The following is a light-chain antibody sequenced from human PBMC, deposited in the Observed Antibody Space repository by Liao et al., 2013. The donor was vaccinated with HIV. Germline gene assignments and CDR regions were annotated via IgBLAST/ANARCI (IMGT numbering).Light chain of an antibody. CDR2: YDS. Sequence: SYELTQPPSVSVAPGKTARITCGGNNIGSKSVHWYQQKPGQAPVLVIYYDSDRPSGIPERFSGSNSGNTATLTISGTQAMDEADYYCQAWDSSTGVVVGG. CDR3: QAWDSSTGVV. J-gene: IGLJ7*01. V-gene: IGLV3-21*01. CDR1: NIGSKS.